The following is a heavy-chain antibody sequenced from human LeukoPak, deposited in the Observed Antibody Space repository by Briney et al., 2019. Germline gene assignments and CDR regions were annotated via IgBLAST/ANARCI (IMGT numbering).Heavy chain of an antibody. D-gene: IGHD6-19*01. V-gene: IGHV4-39*07. CDR1: GGSISSSSYY. Sequence: SETLSLTCTVSGGSISSSSYYWGWIRQPPGKGLEWIGSIYYSGSTYYNPSLKSRVTISVDTSKNQFSLKLSSVTAADTAVYYCARSVQWLVPSFDYWGQGTLVTVSS. J-gene: IGHJ4*02. CDR2: IYYSGST. CDR3: ARSVQWLVPSFDY.